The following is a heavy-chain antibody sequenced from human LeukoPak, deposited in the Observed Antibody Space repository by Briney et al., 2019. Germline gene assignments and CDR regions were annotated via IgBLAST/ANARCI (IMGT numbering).Heavy chain of an antibody. J-gene: IGHJ5*02. CDR3: ARATAAVWFDP. CDR1: GGSISSSSYY. Sequence: SETLSLTCTVSGGSISSSSYYWGWIRQPPGKGLEWIGSIYYSGSTYYNPSLKSRVTMLVDTSKNQFSLKLSSVTAADTAVYYCARATAAVWFDPWGQGTLVTVSS. D-gene: IGHD6-13*01. CDR2: IYYSGST. V-gene: IGHV4-39*07.